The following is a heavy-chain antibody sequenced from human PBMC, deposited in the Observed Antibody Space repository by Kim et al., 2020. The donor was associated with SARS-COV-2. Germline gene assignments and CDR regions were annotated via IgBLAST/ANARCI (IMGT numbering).Heavy chain of an antibody. Sequence: SGPTLVNPTQTLTLTCTFSGFSLSTSGVGVGWIRQPPGKALEWLALIYWDDDKRYSPSLKSRLTITKDNSKNQVVLTMTHMDPVDTATYYCAHRAITMLPRGFDPWGQGTLVTVSS. V-gene: IGHV2-5*02. CDR3: AHRAITMLPRGFDP. J-gene: IGHJ5*02. CDR2: IYWDDDK. D-gene: IGHD3-10*01. CDR1: GFSLSTSGVG.